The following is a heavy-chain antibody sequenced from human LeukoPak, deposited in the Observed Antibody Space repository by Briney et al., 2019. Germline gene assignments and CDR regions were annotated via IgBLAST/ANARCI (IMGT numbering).Heavy chain of an antibody. D-gene: IGHD3-10*01. CDR2: INHSGST. J-gene: IGHJ4*02. V-gene: IGHV4-34*01. Sequence: GSLRLSCAASGFTFSNYWMTWVRQAPGKGLEWIGEINHSGSTNYNPSLKSRVTISVDTSKNQFSLKLSSVTAADTAVYYCARGGFRRSGPHANWGQGTLVTVSS. CDR3: ARGGFRRSGPHAN. CDR1: GFTFSNYW.